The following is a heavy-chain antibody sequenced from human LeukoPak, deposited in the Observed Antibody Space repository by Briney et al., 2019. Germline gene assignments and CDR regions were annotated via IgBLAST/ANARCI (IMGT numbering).Heavy chain of an antibody. V-gene: IGHV5-51*01. Sequence: GESLKISCKGSGYSFTSYWIGWVRQMPGKGLEWMGIIYPGDSDTRYSPSFQGQVTISADKSISTAYLQWSSLKASDTARDYCARHADYVVVVTPPDYWGQGTLVTVSS. CDR2: IYPGDSDT. CDR3: ARHADYVVVVTPPDY. J-gene: IGHJ4*02. D-gene: IGHD3-22*01. CDR1: GYSFTSYW.